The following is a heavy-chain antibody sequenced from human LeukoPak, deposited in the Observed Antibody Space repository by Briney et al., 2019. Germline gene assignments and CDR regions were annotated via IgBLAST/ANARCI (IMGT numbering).Heavy chain of an antibody. CDR1: GGSISSGSYY. V-gene: IGHV4-61*02. CDR3: GRETPTTNYEHVWGSYRTDY. CDR2: IYTSGST. Sequence: SQTLSLTCTVSGGSISSGSYYWSWIRQPAGKGLEWIGRIYTSGSTNYNPSLKSRVTISVDTSKNQFSLKLNSVTAADTDVYYCGRETPTTNYEHVWGSYRTDYWGQGTLVTVSS. J-gene: IGHJ4*02. D-gene: IGHD3-16*02.